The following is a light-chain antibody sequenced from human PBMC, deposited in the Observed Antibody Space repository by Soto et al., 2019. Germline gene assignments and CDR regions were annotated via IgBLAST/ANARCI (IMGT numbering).Light chain of an antibody. CDR1: QSVFSN. CDR3: QQYNNWPLT. V-gene: IGKV3-15*01. J-gene: IGKJ1*01. Sequence: EIVMTLSPATLSVSPGERATLSCRASQSVFSNLAWYQQKPGQAPRLLIYGASTRATGIPARFSGSGSGTEFTLTISSLQSEDFAVYYCQQYNNWPLTFGQGTKVEIK. CDR2: GAS.